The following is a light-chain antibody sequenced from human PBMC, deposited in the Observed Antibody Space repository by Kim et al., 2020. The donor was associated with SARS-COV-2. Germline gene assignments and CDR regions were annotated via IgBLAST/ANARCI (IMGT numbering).Light chain of an antibody. CDR2: DVS. CDR1: SSDVGGYNY. J-gene: IGLJ1*01. Sequence: QSALTQPASVSGSPGQSITISCTGTSSDVGGYNYVSWYQQYPGKAPKLMIYDVSKRPSGVSNRLSGSKSGNTASLTISGLQAEDEADYYCSSYTSSTTYVFGTGTKVTVL. CDR3: SSYTSSTTYV. V-gene: IGLV2-14*01.